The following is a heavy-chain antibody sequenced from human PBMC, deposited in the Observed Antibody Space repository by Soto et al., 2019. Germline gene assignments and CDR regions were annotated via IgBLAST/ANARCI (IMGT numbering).Heavy chain of an antibody. Sequence: QVQLVESGGGVVQPGRSLRLSCAASGFTFNTYGMHWVRQAPGKGLEWVAVISFGGTDKYYADSVKGRFSISRDNSKSTLYLQMNNLTADDTAVYYCAREQWLREGYFSAMAVWGQGNTVTVSS. J-gene: IGHJ6*02. V-gene: IGHV3-30*03. D-gene: IGHD6-19*01. CDR3: AREQWLREGYFSAMAV. CDR1: GFTFNTYG. CDR2: ISFGGTDK.